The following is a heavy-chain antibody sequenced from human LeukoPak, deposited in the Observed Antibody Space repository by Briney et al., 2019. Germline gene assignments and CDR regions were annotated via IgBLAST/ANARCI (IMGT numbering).Heavy chain of an antibody. CDR1: GFTFSDYY. CDR3: ARSYCSRTSFKKGSYYYYMDV. CDR2: ISSSGSII. D-gene: IGHD2-2*01. Sequence: GGSLRLSCAASGFTFSDYYMSWIRQAPGKGLEWVSYISSSGSIIYYADSVKGRFTISRDNSKNSLYLQMNSLRAEDTAVYYCARSYCSRTSFKKGSYYYYMDVWGKGTTVTVSS. J-gene: IGHJ6*03. V-gene: IGHV3-11*04.